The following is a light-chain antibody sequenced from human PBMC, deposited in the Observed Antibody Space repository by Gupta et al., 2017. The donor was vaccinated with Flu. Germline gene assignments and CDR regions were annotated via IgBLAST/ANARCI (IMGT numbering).Light chain of an antibody. V-gene: IGKV3-15*01. CDR1: QSIRSN. CDR2: GAS. CDR3: KQYNNWPPYT. J-gene: IGKJ2*01. Sequence: EIVMTQSPATLSVSPGERAALSCRASQSIRSNLAWYQQKPGQAPRLLIYGASNRATGIPARFSGSGSGTEFTLTISSLQSEDFAVYFCKQYNNWPPYTFGQGTKLEI.